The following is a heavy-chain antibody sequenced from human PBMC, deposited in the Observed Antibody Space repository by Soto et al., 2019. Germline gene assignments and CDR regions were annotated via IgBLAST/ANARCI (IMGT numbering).Heavy chain of an antibody. D-gene: IGHD6-6*01. Sequence: HPGGSLRLSCAASGFTFSTYAMHWVRQAPGKGLEWVAAISYDVSDKYYADSVRGRFIISTDNFKNTLYLQMNSLRPEDTAVYYCARDRAEYSSSHWFDPWGQGTLVTVSS. CDR3: ARDRAEYSSSHWFDP. V-gene: IGHV3-30-3*01. CDR1: GFTFSTYA. J-gene: IGHJ5*02. CDR2: ISYDVSDK.